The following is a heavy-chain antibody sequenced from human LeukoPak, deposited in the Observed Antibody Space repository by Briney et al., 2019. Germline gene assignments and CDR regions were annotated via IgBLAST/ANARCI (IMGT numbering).Heavy chain of an antibody. CDR2: FDPEDGET. D-gene: IGHD3-16*02. CDR1: GYTLTELS. CDR3: ATTIRAVDYDYVWGSYRHFDY. J-gene: IGHJ4*02. V-gene: IGHV1-24*01. Sequence: ASVKVSCKVSGYTLTELSMHWVRQAPGKGLEWRGGFDPEDGETIYAQKFQGRVTMTEDTSTDTAYMELSSLRSEDTAVYYCATTIRAVDYDYVWGSYRHFDYWGQGTLVTVSS.